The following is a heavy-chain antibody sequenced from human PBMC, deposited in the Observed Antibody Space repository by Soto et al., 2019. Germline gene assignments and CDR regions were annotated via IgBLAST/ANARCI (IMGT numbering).Heavy chain of an antibody. CDR1: GGTFSSYA. D-gene: IGHD6-13*01. J-gene: IGHJ6*02. CDR2: IIPIFGTA. Sequence: QVQLVQSGAEVKKPGSSVKVSCKASGGTFSSYAISWVRQAPGQGLEWMGGIIPIFGTANYAQKFQGRVTITADESTSTAYMELISLRSEDTAVYYCARASGQQLATRSYGMDVWGQGTTVTVSS. CDR3: ARASGQQLATRSYGMDV. V-gene: IGHV1-69*01.